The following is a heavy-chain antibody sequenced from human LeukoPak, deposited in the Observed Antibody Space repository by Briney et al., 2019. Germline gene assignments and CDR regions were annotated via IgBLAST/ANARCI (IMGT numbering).Heavy chain of an antibody. CDR3: ARVIGSGWYYFDY. Sequence: GRSLRLSCAASGFTFSSYAMHWVRQAPGKGLEWVAVISYDGSNKYYADSVKGRFTISRDNSKNTLYPQMNSLRAEDTAVYYCARVIGSGWYYFDYWGQGTLVTVSS. V-gene: IGHV3-30-3*01. CDR2: ISYDGSNK. J-gene: IGHJ4*02. CDR1: GFTFSSYA. D-gene: IGHD6-19*01.